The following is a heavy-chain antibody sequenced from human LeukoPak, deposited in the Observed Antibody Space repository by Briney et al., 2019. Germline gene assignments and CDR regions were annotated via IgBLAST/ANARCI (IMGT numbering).Heavy chain of an antibody. CDR1: GGSISGDY. D-gene: IGHD2-21*01. Sequence: SETLSLTCTVSGGSISGDYWSWIRQPPGKGLEWIGYIHHTGSTNYNPSLRSRVTISVDTSKNLFSLRLSSVTAADTAVYYCARLQGDSTAIFDYWGQGTLVSVSS. CDR3: ARLQGDSTAIFDY. CDR2: IHHTGST. V-gene: IGHV4-59*01. J-gene: IGHJ4*02.